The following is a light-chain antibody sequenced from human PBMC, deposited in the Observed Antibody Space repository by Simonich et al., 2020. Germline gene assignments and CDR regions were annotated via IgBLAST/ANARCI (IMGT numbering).Light chain of an antibody. V-gene: IGKV4-1*01. J-gene: IGKJ2*01. CDR1: KSVLYSSNNKNY. CDR2: WAS. CDR3: QQYNNWYT. Sequence: DIVMTQSPDSLAVSLGERATINCKPSKSVLYSSNNKNYLAWYQQKPGQTPKLLIYWASTRESGVPDRFSGSGSGTDFTLTISSLQAEDFAVYYCQQYNNWYTFGQGTKLEIK.